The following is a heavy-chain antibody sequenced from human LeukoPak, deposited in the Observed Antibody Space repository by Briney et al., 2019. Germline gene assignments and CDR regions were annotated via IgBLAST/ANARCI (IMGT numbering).Heavy chain of an antibody. V-gene: IGHV4-39*01. CDR3: ATVVEVTAIRGSPNWFDP. CDR1: GGSISSSSYY. CDR2: IYYSGST. Sequence: SETLSLTCTVSGGSISSSSYYWGWIRQPPGKGLEWIGSIYYSGSTYYNPSLKSRVTISVDTSKNQFSLKLSSVTAADTAVYYCATVVEVTAIRGSPNWFDPWGQGTLVTVSS. D-gene: IGHD2-21*02. J-gene: IGHJ5*02.